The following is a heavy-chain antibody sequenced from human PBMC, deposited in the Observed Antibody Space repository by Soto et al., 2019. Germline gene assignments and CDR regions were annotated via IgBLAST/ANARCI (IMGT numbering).Heavy chain of an antibody. V-gene: IGHV4-4*02. CDR1: GGSISSSNW. Sequence: SETLSLTCAVSGGSISSSNWWSWVRQPPGKGLEWIGEIYHSGSTNYNPSLKSRVTISVDKSKNQFSLKLSSVTAADTAVYYCARESSPDSSGYYENYFDYWGQGTLVT. CDR2: IYHSGST. J-gene: IGHJ4*02. D-gene: IGHD3-22*01. CDR3: ARESSPDSSGYYENYFDY.